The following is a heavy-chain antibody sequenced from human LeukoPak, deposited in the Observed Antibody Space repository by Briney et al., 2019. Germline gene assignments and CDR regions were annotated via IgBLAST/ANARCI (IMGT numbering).Heavy chain of an antibody. D-gene: IGHD2-21*02. V-gene: IGHV1-46*01. J-gene: IGHJ5*02. CDR1: GYTFTSYY. Sequence: ASVKVSCKASGYTFTSYYMHWVRQAPGQGLEWMGIINPSGGSTSYAQKFQGRVTMTRDTSTSTVYMELSSLRSEDTAVYYCARGISYCGGDCADWFDPWGQGTLVTVSS. CDR3: ARGISYCGGDCADWFDP. CDR2: INPSGGST.